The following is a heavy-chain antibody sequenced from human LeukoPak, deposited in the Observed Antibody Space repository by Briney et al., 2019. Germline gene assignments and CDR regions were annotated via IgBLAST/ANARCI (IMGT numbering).Heavy chain of an antibody. CDR3: ARAHYYGSGSYSFDY. CDR1: AGCISSGDYY. J-gene: IGHJ4*02. Sequence: PSQTLSLTFSVSAGCISSGDYYWSWIRQPPGKGLEWIGYIYYSGSTYYNPSLKSRVTISVDTSKNQFSLKLSSVTAADTAVYYCARAHYYGSGSYSFDYWGQGTLVTVSS. D-gene: IGHD3-10*01. V-gene: IGHV4-30-4*01. CDR2: IYYSGST.